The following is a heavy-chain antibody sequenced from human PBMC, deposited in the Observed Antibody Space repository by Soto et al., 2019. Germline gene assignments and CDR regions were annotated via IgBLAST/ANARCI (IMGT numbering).Heavy chain of an antibody. Sequence: PSETLSLTCTVSGGSISPYFWSWIRQPPGKGLEWIGYIFYSGSTNCNPSLTSRVTISVDTSKNQFSLKLSSLRSEDTAVYYCARDSLGELSLPTQHYGMDVWGQGTTVTVSS. CDR2: IFYSGST. D-gene: IGHD3-16*02. J-gene: IGHJ6*02. CDR3: ARDSLGELSLPTQHYGMDV. CDR1: GGSISPYF. V-gene: IGHV4-59*01.